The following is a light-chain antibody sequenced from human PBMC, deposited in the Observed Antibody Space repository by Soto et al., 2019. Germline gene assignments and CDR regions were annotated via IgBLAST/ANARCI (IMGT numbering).Light chain of an antibody. CDR1: QSISNY. J-gene: IGKJ5*01. V-gene: IGKV1-16*01. CDR3: QQYYSYPRT. CDR2: AAF. Sequence: DIQMTQSPASLSASVGDRVTITCRASQSISNYLKWYQQKPGKAPKVLIYAAFSLQSGVPSRFSGSGSGTDFTLTISCLQSEDFATYYCQQYYSYPRTFGQGTRLEIK.